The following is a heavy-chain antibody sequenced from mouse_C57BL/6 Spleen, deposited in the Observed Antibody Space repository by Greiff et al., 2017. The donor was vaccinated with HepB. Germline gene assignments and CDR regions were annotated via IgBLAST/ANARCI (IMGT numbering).Heavy chain of an antibody. Sequence: EVMLVESGGDLVKPGGSLKLSCAASGFTFSSYGMSWVRQTPDKRLEWVATISSGGSYTYYPDSVKGRFTITRDNAKNTLYLQMSSLKSEDTAMYYCARRLPHAWFAYWGQGTLVTVSA. V-gene: IGHV5-6*02. CDR3: ARRLPHAWFAY. CDR2: ISSGGSYT. D-gene: IGHD2-12*01. CDR1: GFTFSSYG. J-gene: IGHJ3*01.